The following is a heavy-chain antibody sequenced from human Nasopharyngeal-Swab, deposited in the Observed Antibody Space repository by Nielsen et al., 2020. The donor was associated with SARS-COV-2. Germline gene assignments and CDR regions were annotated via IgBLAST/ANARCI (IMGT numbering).Heavy chain of an antibody. J-gene: IGHJ6*02. V-gene: IGHV1-18*01. CDR2: ISAYNGNT. CDR3: ARFVTTSYYYYGMDV. Sequence: ASVQVSCKASGYTFTSYGISWVRQAPGQGLEWMGWISAYNGNTNYAQKPQGRVTMTTDTSTSTAYMELRSLRSDDTAVYYCARFVTTSYYYYGMDVWGQGTTVTVSS. D-gene: IGHD3-22*01. CDR1: GYTFTSYG.